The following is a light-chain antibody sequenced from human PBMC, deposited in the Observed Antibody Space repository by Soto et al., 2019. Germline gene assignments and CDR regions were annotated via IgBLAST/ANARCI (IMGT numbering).Light chain of an antibody. V-gene: IGLV2-8*01. CDR2: EVN. CDR1: RSDVGGYDY. Sequence: QSALAQPPSASGSLGQSVTISCTGTRSDVGGYDYVSWYQQHPGKGPKVLIYEVNKRPSGVPDRFSGSKSGNTASLTVSGLQPEDEADYYCSSYVDTNSFLFGTRTKVTVL. CDR3: SSYVDTNSFL. J-gene: IGLJ1*01.